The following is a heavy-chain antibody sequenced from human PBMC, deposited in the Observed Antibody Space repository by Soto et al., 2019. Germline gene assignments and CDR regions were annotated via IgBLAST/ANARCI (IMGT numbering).Heavy chain of an antibody. CDR3: ATYGDYIRKFDY. J-gene: IGHJ4*02. CDR1: GGSISSGGYY. CDR2: IYYSGST. Sequence: ASETLSLTCTVSGGSISSGGYYWSWIRQHPGKGLEWIGYIYYSGSTYYNPSLKSRVTISVDTSKNQFSLKLSSVTAADTAVYYCATYGDYIRKFDYWGQGTLVTVSS. V-gene: IGHV4-31*03. D-gene: IGHD4-17*01.